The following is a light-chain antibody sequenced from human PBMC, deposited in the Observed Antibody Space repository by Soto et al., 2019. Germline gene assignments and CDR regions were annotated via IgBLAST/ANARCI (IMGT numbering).Light chain of an antibody. V-gene: IGKV1-39*01. J-gene: IGKJ2*01. CDR3: LQSYMTPYT. Sequence: DIQMTQSPSSLSASVGDRITITCRASQTIDIFLNWDQQKPGRAPRLLISAISSLQSGVPSRFSGSGSGTDFTLTISSLQREDFATYFCLQSYMTPYTFGQGTKVEV. CDR1: QTIDIF. CDR2: AIS.